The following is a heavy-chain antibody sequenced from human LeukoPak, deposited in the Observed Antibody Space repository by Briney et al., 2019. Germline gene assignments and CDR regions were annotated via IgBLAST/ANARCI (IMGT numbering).Heavy chain of an antibody. V-gene: IGHV6-1*01. CDR3: ARDVVVAVFDY. CDR1: LDSASSNSAA. D-gene: IGHD2-2*01. Sequence: SQTLSLTCAISLDSASSNSAAWSCVRQSPTRCLEWLGRTYYRSKWYNDYAGSVKSRITINPDTSKNQFSLQLNSVTPEYTAVYYCARDVVVAVFDYWGQGTLVTVSS. CDR2: TYYRSKWYN. J-gene: IGHJ4*02.